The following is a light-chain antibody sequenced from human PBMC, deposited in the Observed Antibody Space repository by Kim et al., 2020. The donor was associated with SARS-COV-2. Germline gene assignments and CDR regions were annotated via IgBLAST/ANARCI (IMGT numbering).Light chain of an antibody. CDR3: QQSNDWPPLT. CDR2: DAT. J-gene: IGKJ1*01. V-gene: IGKV3-15*01. Sequence: PGERATLSCRASQTINNRLVWYQHKPGQAPRLRIYDATTRATGVPARFIGSGSETDFTLTISSLQSEDFAVYYCQQSNDWPPLTFGQGTKVDIK. CDR1: QTINNR.